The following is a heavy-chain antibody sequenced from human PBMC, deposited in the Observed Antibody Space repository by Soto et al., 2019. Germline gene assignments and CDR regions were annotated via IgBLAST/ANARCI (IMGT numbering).Heavy chain of an antibody. CDR3: ARGLYSYGSPSAFDV. CDR2: IHYSGST. V-gene: IGHV4-59*01. Sequence: QVQLQESGPGLVKPSETLSLTCSVSGGSISSYYGSWIRQPPGKGLEWIGYIHYSGSTNYNPSLKSRVSISVDTSNNQISLKVTSVTAADTAVYYCARGLYSYGSPSAFDVWGQGTMVTVSS. J-gene: IGHJ3*01. D-gene: IGHD5-18*01. CDR1: GGSISSYY.